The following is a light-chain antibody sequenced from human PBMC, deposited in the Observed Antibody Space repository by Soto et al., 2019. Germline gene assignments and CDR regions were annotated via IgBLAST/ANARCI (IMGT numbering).Light chain of an antibody. CDR1: QSISSY. CDR2: GAS. V-gene: IGKV1-39*01. CDR3: QQSYSTPRT. J-gene: IGKJ1*01. Sequence: DIQMAQSPSSLSASVGDRVTITCLASQSISSYLNWYQQKPGKAPKLLIYGASSLQSGVPSRFSGSGSGTDFTLTINSLQPEDFATYYCQQSYSTPRTFGQGTKVDIK.